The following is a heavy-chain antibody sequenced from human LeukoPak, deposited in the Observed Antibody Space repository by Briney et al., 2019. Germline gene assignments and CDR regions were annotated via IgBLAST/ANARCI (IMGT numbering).Heavy chain of an antibody. CDR1: GGSISRGGYY. CDR3: AKRGIAAAASFDY. V-gene: IGHV4-31*03. Sequence: SETLSLTCTVSGGSISRGGYYWGGFRHPPGKGREWIGYIYYSGSTYYNPSLKSRVTISVDTSKNQFSLKLSSVTAADTAVYYCAKRGIAAAASFDYWGQGTLVSVSS. J-gene: IGHJ4*02. D-gene: IGHD6-13*01. CDR2: IYYSGST.